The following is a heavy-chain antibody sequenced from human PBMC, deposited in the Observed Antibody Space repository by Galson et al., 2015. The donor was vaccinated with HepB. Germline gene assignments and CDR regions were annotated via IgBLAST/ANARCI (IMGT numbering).Heavy chain of an antibody. J-gene: IGHJ5*02. CDR1: GGFISYYY. V-gene: IGHV4-59*01. Sequence: SEPLSLTCTVSGGFISYYYWSWIRQPPGKELEWIGSIYFTGTTNYNASLKSRVTMSVDMSKNQFSLKLTSVTAADAAVYYCARAPDGGYFDSGGYDPWGQGTLVTVSS. D-gene: IGHD3-22*01. CDR3: ARAPDGGYFDSGGYDP. CDR2: IYFTGTT.